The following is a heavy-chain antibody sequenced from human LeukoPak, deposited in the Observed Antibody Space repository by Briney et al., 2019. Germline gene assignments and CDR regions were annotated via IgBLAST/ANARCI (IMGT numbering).Heavy chain of an antibody. D-gene: IGHD3-22*01. J-gene: IGHJ4*02. V-gene: IGHV1-69*02. CDR3: AREQDSSGYSRRFDY. CDR2: IIPILGIA. CDR1: GGTFSSYT. Sequence: ASVKVSCKASGGTFSSYTISWVRQAPGQGLEWMGRIIPILGIANYAQKLQGRVTITADKSTSTAYMELSSLRSEDTAVYYCAREQDSSGYSRRFDYWGQGTLVTVSS.